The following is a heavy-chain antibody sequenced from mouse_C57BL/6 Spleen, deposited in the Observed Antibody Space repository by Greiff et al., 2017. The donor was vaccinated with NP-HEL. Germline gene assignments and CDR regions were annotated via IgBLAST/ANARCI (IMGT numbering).Heavy chain of an antibody. CDR2: IDPSDSYT. V-gene: IGHV1-69*01. CDR1: GYTFTSYW. Sequence: QVQLQQPGAELVKPGASVKMSCKASGYTFTSYWITWVKQRPGQGLEWIGEIDPSDSYTNYNQKFKGKSTLTVDKSSSTAYMQLSSLTSEDSAVYYCARSWGDENRDFDYWGQGTTLTVSS. J-gene: IGHJ2*01. CDR3: ARSWGDENRDFDY.